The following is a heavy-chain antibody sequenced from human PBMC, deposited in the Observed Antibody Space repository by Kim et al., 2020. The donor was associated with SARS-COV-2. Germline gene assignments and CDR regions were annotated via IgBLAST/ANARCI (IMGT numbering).Heavy chain of an antibody. Sequence: YPGSVKGRFTISRENAKNSLYLQMNSLRAGDTAVYYCARGRGSTAGPYDYWGQGTLVTVSS. V-gene: IGHV3-13*01. CDR3: ARGRGSTAGPYDY. D-gene: IGHD6-13*01. J-gene: IGHJ4*02.